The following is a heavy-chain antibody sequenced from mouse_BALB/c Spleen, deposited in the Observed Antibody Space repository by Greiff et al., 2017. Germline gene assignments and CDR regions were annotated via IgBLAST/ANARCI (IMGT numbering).Heavy chain of an antibody. CDR2: ISSGGSYT. CDR1: GFTFSSYG. Sequence: EVNLVESGGDLVKPGGSLKLSCAASGFTFSSYGMSWVRQTPDKRLEWVATISSGGSYTYYPDSVKGRFTISRDNAKNTLYLQMSSLKSEDTAMYYCARHEGYYGSSFAYWGQGTLVTVSA. CDR3: ARHEGYYGSSFAY. D-gene: IGHD1-1*01. V-gene: IGHV5-6*01. J-gene: IGHJ3*01.